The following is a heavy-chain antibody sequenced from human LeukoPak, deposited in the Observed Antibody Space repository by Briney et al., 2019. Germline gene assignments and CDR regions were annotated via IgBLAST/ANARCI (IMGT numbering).Heavy chain of an antibody. CDR2: FSGDSSNT. J-gene: IGHJ4*02. CDR3: GRDLLGCSGGACYSSDF. D-gene: IGHD2-15*01. V-gene: IGHV1-18*01. CDR1: GYTFTNYG. Sequence: ASVKVSCKASGYTFTNYGITWVRQAPGQGLEWMGWFSGDSSNTNLAQRFQARVTMTTDTSTNTAYMELRSLKSDDTAVYYCGRDLLGCSGGACYSSDFWGQGTQVTVSS.